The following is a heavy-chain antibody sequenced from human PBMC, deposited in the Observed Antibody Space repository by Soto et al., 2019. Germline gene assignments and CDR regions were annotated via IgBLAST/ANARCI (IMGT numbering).Heavy chain of an antibody. CDR1: GFSFSNDN. CDR3: AKQVRDGTSSPYYFDY. Sequence: PGGSLRLSCAASGFSFSNDNINWIRQAPGKGLEWVSSIISSGSFTYYADSVKGRFTISRDSSKNTLSLQMNSLRAEDTAVYYCAKQVRDGTSSPYYFDYWGQGTLVTVSS. J-gene: IGHJ4*02. V-gene: IGHV3-23*05. D-gene: IGHD6-6*01. CDR2: IISSGSFT.